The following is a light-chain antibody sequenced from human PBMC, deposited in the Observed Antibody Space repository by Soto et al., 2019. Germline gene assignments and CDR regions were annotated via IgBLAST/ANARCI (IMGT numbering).Light chain of an antibody. J-gene: IGKJ4*01. CDR2: GAS. Sequence: EIVLTQSPGTLSLSPGERATLSCRASQSVSSRYLAWFQHKPGQAPRLVIYGASSRATGIPDRFSGSGSGTDFTLTISRLEPEDFGVYFCQQYGSSPVLAFSGGTKVEIK. CDR3: QQYGSSPVLA. V-gene: IGKV3-20*01. CDR1: QSVSSRY.